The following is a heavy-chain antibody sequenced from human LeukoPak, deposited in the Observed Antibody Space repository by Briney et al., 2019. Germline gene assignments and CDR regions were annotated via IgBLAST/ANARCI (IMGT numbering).Heavy chain of an antibody. V-gene: IGHV3-33*01. CDR1: GFTFSSYG. D-gene: IGHD3-3*01. CDR3: TTYSRHYDFWSGYRRPDY. J-gene: IGHJ4*02. CDR2: IWYDGSNK. Sequence: GGSLKLSCAASGFTFSSYGMHWVRQAPGKGLEWVAVIWYDGSNKYYADSVKGRFTISRDNSKNTLYLQMNSLKTEDTAVYYCTTYSRHYDFWSGYRRPDYWGQGTLVTVSS.